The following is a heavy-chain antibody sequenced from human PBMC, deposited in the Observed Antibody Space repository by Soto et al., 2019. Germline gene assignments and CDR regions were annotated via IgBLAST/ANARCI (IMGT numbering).Heavy chain of an antibody. J-gene: IGHJ6*02. CDR3: ARGYKYFFWSYYYYHYLMDV. V-gene: IGHV1-69*04. D-gene: IGHD3-9*01. CDR1: GYTFTSYG. Sequence: SVKVSCKASGYTFTSYGISWVRQAPGQGLEWMGRIIPILGIANYAQKFQGRVTITADKSTSTAYMELSSLRSEDTAVYYCARGYKYFFWSYYYYHYLMDVWGQGTT. CDR2: IIPILGIA.